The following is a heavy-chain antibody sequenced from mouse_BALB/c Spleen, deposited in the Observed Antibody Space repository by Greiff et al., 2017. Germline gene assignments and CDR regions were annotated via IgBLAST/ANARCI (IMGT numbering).Heavy chain of an antibody. CDR2: ISYSGST. Sequence: EVQLQESGPGLVKPSQSLSLTCTVTGYSITSDYAWNWIRQFPGNKLEWMGYISYSGSTSYNPSLKSRISITRDTSKNQFFLQLNSVTTEDTATYYCARGDYDGYYYAMDYWGQGTSVTVSS. CDR3: ARGDYDGYYYAMDY. CDR1: GYSITSDYA. D-gene: IGHD2-4*01. J-gene: IGHJ4*01. V-gene: IGHV3-2*02.